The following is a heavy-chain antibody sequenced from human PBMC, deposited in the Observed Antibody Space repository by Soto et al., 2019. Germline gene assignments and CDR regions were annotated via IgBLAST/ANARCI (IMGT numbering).Heavy chain of an antibody. J-gene: IGHJ6*02. CDR3: AKNRLPAAQYYNYGMDV. CDR2: ISSDGSNK. D-gene: IGHD2-2*01. CDR1: GFTFSRYG. Sequence: GGSLRPSCAASGFTFSRYGMHWVRQARGKGLAWVGVISSDGSNKYYAASLKSRFTISRDNSKNTLYLQMTSLRAEDTAVYYCAKNRLPAAQYYNYGMDVWGQGTTVTVSS. V-gene: IGHV3-30*18.